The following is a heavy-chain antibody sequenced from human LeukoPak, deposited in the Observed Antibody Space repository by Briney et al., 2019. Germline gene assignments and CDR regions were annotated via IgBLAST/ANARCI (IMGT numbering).Heavy chain of an antibody. Sequence: PSETLSLTCAVYGGSFSGYYWSWIRQPPGKGLEWIGEINHSGSTNYNPSLKSRVTISVDTSKNQFSLKLSSVTAADTAVYYCARDYHAGGYFDYWGQGTLVTVSS. D-gene: IGHD1-1*01. CDR3: ARDYHAGGYFDY. V-gene: IGHV4-34*01. CDR1: GGSFSGYY. J-gene: IGHJ4*02. CDR2: INHSGST.